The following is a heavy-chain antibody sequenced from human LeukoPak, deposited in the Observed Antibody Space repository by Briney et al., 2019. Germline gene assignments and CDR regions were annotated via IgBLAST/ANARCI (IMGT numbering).Heavy chain of an antibody. J-gene: IGHJ4*02. CDR1: GFTFSDYY. CDR2: ISSSGSTI. Sequence: GGSLRLSCAASGFTFSDYYMSWIRQAPGKGLEWVSYISSSGSTIYYADSVKGRFTISRDNVKNSLYLQMNSLRPGKPAVYYCGKAFVVVPGAIFQYFAYGGQGTLVTVSS. D-gene: IGHD2-2*01. V-gene: IGHV3-11*01. CDR3: GKAFVVVPGAIFQYFAY.